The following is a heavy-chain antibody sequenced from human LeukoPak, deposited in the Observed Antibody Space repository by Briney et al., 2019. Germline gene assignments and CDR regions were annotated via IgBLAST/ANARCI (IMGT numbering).Heavy chain of an antibody. CDR1: GFTFSSYW. Sequence: GSLRLSCAASGFTFSSYWMSWVRQAPGKGLEWVANIKQDGSYKYYVDSVKGRFTISRDNAKNSLYLQMNSLRAEDTAVYYCARGISSSWSGDAFDIWGQGTMVTVSS. J-gene: IGHJ3*02. V-gene: IGHV3-7*03. D-gene: IGHD6-13*01. CDR3: ARGISSSWSGDAFDI. CDR2: IKQDGSYK.